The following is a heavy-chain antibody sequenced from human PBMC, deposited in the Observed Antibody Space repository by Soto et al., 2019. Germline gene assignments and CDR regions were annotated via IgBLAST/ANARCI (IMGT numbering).Heavy chain of an antibody. J-gene: IGHJ3*02. V-gene: IGHV3-30*18. CDR3: AKRGSSGWYFAFDI. Sequence: QVQLVESGGGVVQPGRSLRLSCAASGFTFSSYGMHWVRQAPGKGLEWVAVISYDGSNKYYADSVKGRFTISRDNSKNTLYLQMNSLRAEDTAVYYCAKRGSSGWYFAFDIWGQGTMVTVSS. D-gene: IGHD6-19*01. CDR1: GFTFSSYG. CDR2: ISYDGSNK.